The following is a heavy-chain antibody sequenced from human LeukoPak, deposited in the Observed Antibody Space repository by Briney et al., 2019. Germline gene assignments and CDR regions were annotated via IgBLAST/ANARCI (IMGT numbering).Heavy chain of an antibody. J-gene: IGHJ3*02. CDR1: GFTFSSYS. CDR2: ISSSSSYI. CDR3: ATPLWFDAFDI. Sequence: GGSLRLSCAASGFTFSSYSMNWVRQAPGKGLEWVSSISSSSSYIYYADSVKGRFTISRDNAKNSLYLQMNSLRAEDTAVYYCATPLWFDAFDIWGQGTMVTVSP. D-gene: IGHD2-21*01. V-gene: IGHV3-21*01.